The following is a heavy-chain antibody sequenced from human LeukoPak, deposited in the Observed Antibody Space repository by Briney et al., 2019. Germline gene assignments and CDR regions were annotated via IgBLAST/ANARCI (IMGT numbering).Heavy chain of an antibody. J-gene: IGHJ3*02. D-gene: IGHD6-19*01. Sequence: PGGSLRLSCAASGFTFSSYSMNWVRQAPGKGLEWVSSISSSSSYIYYADSVKGRFTISRDNGKNSLYLQMNSLRAEDTAVYYCARGVPYSSGWYDAFDIWGQGTMVTVSS. CDR1: GFTFSSYS. CDR2: ISSSSSYI. CDR3: ARGVPYSSGWYDAFDI. V-gene: IGHV3-21*01.